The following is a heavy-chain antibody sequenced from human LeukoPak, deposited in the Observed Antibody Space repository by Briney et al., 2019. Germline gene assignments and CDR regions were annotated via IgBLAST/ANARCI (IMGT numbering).Heavy chain of an antibody. J-gene: IGHJ4*02. Sequence: GGSLRLSCAASGFTFSSYWMSWVRQAPGKGLEWVANIKQDGSEKYYVDSVKGRFTISRDNAKNSLYLQMNSLRAEDTAVYYCARVRYYYDSSGYATHCFDYWGQGTLVTVSS. CDR2: IKQDGSEK. V-gene: IGHV3-7*01. D-gene: IGHD3-22*01. CDR3: ARVRYYYDSSGYATHCFDY. CDR1: GFTFSSYW.